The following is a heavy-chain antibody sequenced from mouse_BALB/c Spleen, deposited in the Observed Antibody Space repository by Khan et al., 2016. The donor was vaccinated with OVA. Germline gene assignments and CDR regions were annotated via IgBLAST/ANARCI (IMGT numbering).Heavy chain of an antibody. CDR3: ARRGLRWYFDY. CDR1: GYTFINYW. J-gene: IGHJ2*01. CDR2: INPSTGYT. V-gene: IGHV1-7*01. D-gene: IGHD1-1*01. Sequence: QVQLQQSGAELAKPGASVKMSCKASGYTFINYWILWVKQRPGQGLEWIGYINPSTGYTEYNQNFKEKATLNADKSSSTAYMQLSSLTSEDSAVYYCARRGLRWYFDYWGQGTTLTVSS.